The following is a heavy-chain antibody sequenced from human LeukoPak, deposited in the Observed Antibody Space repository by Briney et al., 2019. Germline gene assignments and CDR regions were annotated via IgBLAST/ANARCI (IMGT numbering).Heavy chain of an antibody. D-gene: IGHD6-13*01. V-gene: IGHV3-11*01. CDR3: ARERAAAGIDY. Sequence: PGGSLRLSCAASGFTFSSYAMSWIRQAPGKGLEWVSYISSSGSTIYCADSVKGRFTISRDNAKNSLYLQMNSLRAEDTAVYYCARERAAAGIDYWGQGTLVTVSS. J-gene: IGHJ4*02. CDR2: ISSSGSTI. CDR1: GFTFSSYA.